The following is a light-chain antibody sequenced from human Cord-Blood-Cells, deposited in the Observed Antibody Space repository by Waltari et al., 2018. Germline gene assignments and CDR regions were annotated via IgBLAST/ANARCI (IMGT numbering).Light chain of an antibody. Sequence: EIVITQPPATMSVSPRERATLSCRAIQSVNSDLAWYQQKPGQAPRLLIYGASTRATGIPARFRGSGSGTEFTLTISSLQSEDFAGYYCQQYNNWPRTFGQGTKLEIK. CDR3: QQYNNWPRT. CDR2: GAS. V-gene: IGKV3-15*01. CDR1: QSVNSD. J-gene: IGKJ2*01.